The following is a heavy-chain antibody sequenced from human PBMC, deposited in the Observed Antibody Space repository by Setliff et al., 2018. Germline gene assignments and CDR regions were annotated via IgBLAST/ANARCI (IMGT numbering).Heavy chain of an antibody. CDR3: ASSGSGSYYNLDY. CDR2: IYTSGST. D-gene: IGHD3-10*01. V-gene: IGHV4-61*02. J-gene: IGHJ4*02. CDR1: GGSISSGSYY. Sequence: SETLSLTCTVSGGSISSGSYYWSWIRQPAGKGLEWIGRIYTSGSTSYNPSLKSRVTISVDTSKNQFSLKLSSVTAADTAVYYCASSGSGSYYNLDYWGQGTLVTVSS.